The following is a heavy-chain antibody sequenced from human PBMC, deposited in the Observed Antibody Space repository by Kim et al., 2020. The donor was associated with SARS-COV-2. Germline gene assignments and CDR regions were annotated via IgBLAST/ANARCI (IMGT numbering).Heavy chain of an antibody. CDR1: GGTFSSYA. CDR2: IIPIFGTA. Sequence: SVKVSCKASGGTFSSYAISWVRQAPGQGLEWMGGIIPIFGTANYAPKFQGRVTITADESTSTAYMELSSLRSEDTAVYYCARDRGYDYGDYTPNYYYYYGMDVWGQGTTVTVSS. D-gene: IGHD4-17*01. V-gene: IGHV1-69*13. J-gene: IGHJ6*02. CDR3: ARDRGYDYGDYTPNYYYYYGMDV.